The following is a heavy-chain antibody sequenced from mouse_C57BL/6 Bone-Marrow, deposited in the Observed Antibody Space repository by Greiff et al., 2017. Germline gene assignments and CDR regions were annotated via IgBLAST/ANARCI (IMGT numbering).Heavy chain of an antibody. CDR3: ARGGVYYDYVDWYFDV. V-gene: IGHV14-2*01. CDR1: GFNIKDYY. Sequence: VQLQQSGAELVKPGASVKLSCTASGFNIKDYYMHWVKQRTEQGLEWIGRIDPEDGETKYAPQFQGKATIPADTSSNTAYLQLSSLTSEDTAVYYCARGGVYYDYVDWYFDVWGTGTTVTVSS. CDR2: IDPEDGET. D-gene: IGHD2-4*01. J-gene: IGHJ1*03.